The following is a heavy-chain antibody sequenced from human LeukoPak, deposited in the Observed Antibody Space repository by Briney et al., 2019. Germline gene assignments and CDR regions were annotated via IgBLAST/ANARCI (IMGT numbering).Heavy chain of an antibody. CDR2: ISYDGSNK. J-gene: IGHJ4*02. CDR3: ARVFPYYDFWSGPPDY. CDR1: GFTFSSYA. D-gene: IGHD3-3*01. Sequence: GGSLRLSCAASGFTFSSYAMHWVRQAPGKGLEWVAVISYDGSNKYYADSVKGRFTISRDNSKNTLYLQMNSLRAEDTAVSYCARVFPYYDFWSGPPDYWGQGTLVTVSS. V-gene: IGHV3-30-3*01.